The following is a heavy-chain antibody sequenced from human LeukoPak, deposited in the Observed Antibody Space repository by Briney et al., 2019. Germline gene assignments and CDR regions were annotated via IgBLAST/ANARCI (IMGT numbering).Heavy chain of an antibody. CDR2: ITNDGSST. J-gene: IGHJ4*02. D-gene: IGHD1-26*01. Sequence: GGSLRLSCAASGLTFSSHWMHWVRQAPGKGLVWVSRITNDGSSTTYADSVKGRFTISRDNAKNMLYLQVDSLRAEDTAVYYCARLDSGSYYTAIDYWGQGTLVTVSS. CDR3: ARLDSGSYYTAIDY. V-gene: IGHV3-74*01. CDR1: GLTFSSHW.